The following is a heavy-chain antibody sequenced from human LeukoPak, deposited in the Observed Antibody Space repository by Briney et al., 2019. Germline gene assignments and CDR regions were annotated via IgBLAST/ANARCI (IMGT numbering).Heavy chain of an antibody. Sequence: PSETLSLTCTVSGGSISSGSYYWSWIRQPAGKGREWIGRIYTSGSTNYNPSLKSRVTISVDTSKNQCSLKLSSVTAADTAVYHCAGSFLLGSSGYYRDYWGQGTLITVSS. CDR2: IYTSGST. CDR3: AGSFLLGSSGYYRDY. V-gene: IGHV4-61*02. D-gene: IGHD3-22*01. CDR1: GGSISSGSYY. J-gene: IGHJ4*02.